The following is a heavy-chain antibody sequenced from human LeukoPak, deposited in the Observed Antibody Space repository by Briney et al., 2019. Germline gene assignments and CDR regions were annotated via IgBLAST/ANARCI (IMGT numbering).Heavy chain of an antibody. CDR2: INPNSGGT. D-gene: IGHD2-21*02. J-gene: IGHJ4*02. V-gene: IGHV1-2*02. CDR1: GYTFTGYY. CDR3: ARGIVVVTALDY. Sequence: ASVKVSCKASGYTFTGYYMHWVRQAPGQGLEWMGWINPNSGGTNYAQKFQGRVTMTRDTSISTAYMELRSLRSDDTAVYYCARGIVVVTALDYWGQGTLVTVSS.